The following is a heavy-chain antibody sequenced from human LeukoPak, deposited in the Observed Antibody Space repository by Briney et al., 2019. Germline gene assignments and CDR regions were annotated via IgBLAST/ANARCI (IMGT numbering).Heavy chain of an antibody. V-gene: IGHV1-69*13. Sequence: SVKVSCKASRGTFNSYAISWVRQAPGQGFEWMGGFIPIFGTANYAQKFQGRVMITADESTSTAYMDLNSLRSEDTAVYYCARSPPGLIYMDVWGKGTTVSVSS. J-gene: IGHJ6*03. CDR1: RGTFNSYA. CDR3: ARSPPGLIYMDV. D-gene: IGHD2-8*01. CDR2: FIPIFGTA.